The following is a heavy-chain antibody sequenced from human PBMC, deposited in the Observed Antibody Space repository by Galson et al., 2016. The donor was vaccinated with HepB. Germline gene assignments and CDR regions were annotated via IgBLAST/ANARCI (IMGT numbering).Heavy chain of an antibody. J-gene: IGHJ3*01. D-gene: IGHD4-23*01. Sequence: SVKVSCKASGYRFTRNGISWVRQAPGQGLEWIGWISANSGNTNYAQKFQGRVTMTRDTSTSKAFMELSSLRSEDTALYFCASAYDIQWSHSFDLWGQGTMVTVSS. V-gene: IGHV1-18*01. CDR2: ISANSGNT. CDR1: GYRFTRNG. CDR3: ASAYDIQWSHSFDL.